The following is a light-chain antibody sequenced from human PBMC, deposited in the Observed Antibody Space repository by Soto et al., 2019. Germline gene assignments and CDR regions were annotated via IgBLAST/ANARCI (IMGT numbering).Light chain of an antibody. CDR2: GAS. CDR3: QQRSNWPS. J-gene: IGKJ3*01. Sequence: EIVLTQSPGTLSLSPGERSTLSCRASQSVSSSYLAWYQQKPGQAPRLLIYGASSRATGIPDRFSGSGSGTDFTLTISRLEPEDFAVYYCQQRSNWPSFGPGTKVDI. CDR1: QSVSSSY. V-gene: IGKV3D-20*02.